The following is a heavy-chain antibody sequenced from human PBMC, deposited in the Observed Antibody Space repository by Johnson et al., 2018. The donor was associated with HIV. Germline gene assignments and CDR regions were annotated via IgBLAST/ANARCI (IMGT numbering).Heavy chain of an antibody. Sequence: VQLVESGGGVVQPGRSLRLSCAASGFTFGSYALHWVRQAPGKGLEWVANIKQDGSEKYYVDSVKGRFTISRDNAKNSLYLQMNSLRAEDTAVYYCARACRDGYTCDAFDIWGQGTMVTVSS. J-gene: IGHJ3*02. CDR2: IKQDGSEK. CDR1: GFTFGSYA. V-gene: IGHV3-7*02. CDR3: ARACRDGYTCDAFDI. D-gene: IGHD5-24*01.